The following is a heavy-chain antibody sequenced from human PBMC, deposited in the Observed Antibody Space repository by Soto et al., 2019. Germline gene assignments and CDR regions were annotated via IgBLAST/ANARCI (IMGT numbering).Heavy chain of an antibody. V-gene: IGHV4-59*01. D-gene: IGHD3-16*02. J-gene: IGHJ4*02. CDR1: GGSISSYY. CDR2: IYYSGST. Sequence: QVQLQESGPGLVKPSETLSLTCTVSGGSISSYYWSWIRQPPGKGLEWIGYIYYSGSTNYNPSLKSRVTIAVDTSKNQFSLKLSSVTAADTAVYYCARGDAIWGSYLHGFDYWGQGTLVTVSS. CDR3: ARGDAIWGSYLHGFDY.